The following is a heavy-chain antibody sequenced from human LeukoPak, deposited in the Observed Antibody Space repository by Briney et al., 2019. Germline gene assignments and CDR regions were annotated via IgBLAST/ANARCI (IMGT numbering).Heavy chain of an antibody. CDR1: GFTFSSYN. Sequence: GGSLRLSCAASGFTFSSYNMNWVRQAPGKGLEWVSSISSSSSYIYYADSVKGRFTISRDNAKNSLCLQMNSLRAEDTAVYYCARHVVAVGFDYWGQGTLVTVSS. J-gene: IGHJ4*02. D-gene: IGHD3-22*01. CDR2: ISSSSSYI. CDR3: ARHVVAVGFDY. V-gene: IGHV3-21*01.